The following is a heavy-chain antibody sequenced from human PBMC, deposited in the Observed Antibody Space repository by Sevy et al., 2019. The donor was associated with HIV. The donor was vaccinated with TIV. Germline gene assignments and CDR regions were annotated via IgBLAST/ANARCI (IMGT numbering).Heavy chain of an antibody. Sequence: GGSLRLSCAASVFTFSSYIMNWVRQPPGKGLEWVSSISSSSSYIYYADSVKGRFNISRDNAKNSLYLQMNSLRGEETAVYYCARGVSDFWSGYPDYWGQGTLVTVSS. CDR3: ARGVSDFWSGYPDY. J-gene: IGHJ4*02. CDR2: ISSSSSYI. D-gene: IGHD3-3*01. V-gene: IGHV3-21*01. CDR1: VFTFSSYI.